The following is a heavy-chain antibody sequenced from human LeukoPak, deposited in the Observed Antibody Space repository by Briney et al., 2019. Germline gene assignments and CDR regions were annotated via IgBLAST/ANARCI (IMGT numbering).Heavy chain of an antibody. CDR3: AKAGRHCSGGSCYLGYFDY. CDR1: GFTFSSYG. D-gene: IGHD2-15*01. Sequence: SGGSLRLSCAASGFTFSSYGMHWVRQAPGKGLKWVAVISYDGSNKYYADSVKGRFTISRDNSKNTLYLQMNSLRAEDTAVYYCAKAGRHCSGGSCYLGYFDYWGQGTLVTVSS. J-gene: IGHJ4*02. CDR2: ISYDGSNK. V-gene: IGHV3-30*18.